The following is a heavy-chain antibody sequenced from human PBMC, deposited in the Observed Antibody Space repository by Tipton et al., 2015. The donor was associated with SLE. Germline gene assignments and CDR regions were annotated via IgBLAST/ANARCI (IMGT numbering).Heavy chain of an antibody. J-gene: IGHJ4*02. D-gene: IGHD3-3*01. Sequence: LRLSCAVYGGSFSGYYWSWIRQPPGKGLEWIGEINHSGSTNYNPSPKSRVTISVDTSKNQFSLKLSSVTAADTAVYYCARGRTIFGVPSTDYWGQGTLVTVSS. CDR3: ARGRTIFGVPSTDY. CDR1: GGSFSGYY. V-gene: IGHV4-34*01. CDR2: INHSGST.